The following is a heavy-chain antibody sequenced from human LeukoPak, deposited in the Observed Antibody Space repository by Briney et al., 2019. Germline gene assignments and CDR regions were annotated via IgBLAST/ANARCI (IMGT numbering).Heavy chain of an antibody. V-gene: IGHV1-69*13. D-gene: IGHD3-9*01. CDR2: IIPIFGTA. J-gene: IGHJ4*02. CDR1: GGTSSSYA. Sequence: ASVKVSCKASGGTSSSYAISWVRQAPGQGLEWMGGIIPIFGTANYAQKFQGRVTITADESTSTAYMELSSLRSEDTAVYYCARSPPPLRYFDWLPDYWGQGTLVTVSS. CDR3: ARSPPPLRYFDWLPDY.